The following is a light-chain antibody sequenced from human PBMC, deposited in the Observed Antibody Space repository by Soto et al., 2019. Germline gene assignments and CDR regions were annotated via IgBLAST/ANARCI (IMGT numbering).Light chain of an antibody. CDR1: QGVTSSY. V-gene: IGKV3-20*01. CDR2: GAS. J-gene: IGKJ2*01. CDR3: QQYGSAPYT. Sequence: EIVLTQSPGTLSLSPGARATLSCRASQGVTSSYLAWYQQKPGQAPRLLIYGASTRATGIPDRFRGSGSGTAFTLTISRLEPEDCAVYYGQQYGSAPYTFGQGTKLEIK.